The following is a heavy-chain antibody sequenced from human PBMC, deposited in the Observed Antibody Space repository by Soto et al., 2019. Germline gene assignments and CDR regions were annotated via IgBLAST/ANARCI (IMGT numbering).Heavy chain of an antibody. CDR1: GGAISGYY. CDR3: ARGQRFSDSFDP. J-gene: IGHJ5*02. CDR2: IYSSGGT. V-gene: IGHV4-4*07. Sequence: QVQLQESGPGLVKPSETLSLTCTVSGGAISGYYWTWIRQSAGKGLEWIGRIYSSGGTKYNPSLQSRVTMSLDTSKNQFSLRLTSVTAADTAVYYCARGQRFSDSFDPWGQGTFVTVSS. D-gene: IGHD3-3*01.